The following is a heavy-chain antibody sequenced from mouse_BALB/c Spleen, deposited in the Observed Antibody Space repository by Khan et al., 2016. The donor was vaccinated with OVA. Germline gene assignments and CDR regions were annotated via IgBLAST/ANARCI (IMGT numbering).Heavy chain of an antibody. D-gene: IGHD2-3*01. CDR3: ARDGSRYNYAMDY. Sequence: VQLKESGPGLVKPSQSLSLTCTVTGYSITSDYAWNWIRQFPGNKLKWMGYISYSGSTNYNPALKSRISITRDTSKNQFFLQLNSVTTEDTATYDFARDGSRYNYAMDYWGQGTSVTVSS. V-gene: IGHV3-2*02. J-gene: IGHJ4*01. CDR2: ISYSGST. CDR1: GYSITSDYA.